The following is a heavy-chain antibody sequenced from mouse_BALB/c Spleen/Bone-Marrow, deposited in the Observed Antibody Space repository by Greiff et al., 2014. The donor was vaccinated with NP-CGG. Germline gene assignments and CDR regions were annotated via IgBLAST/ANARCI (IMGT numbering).Heavy chain of an antibody. D-gene: IGHD1-1*01. V-gene: IGHV1-77*01. J-gene: IGHJ3*01. CDR3: ARGGGYGSSWFAY. CDR1: GYTFTDYV. Sequence: VQLQQSGPELVKPGASVKMSCKASGYTFTDYVISWVKQRTGQGLEWIGEIYPGSGSTYYNEKFKGKATLTADKSSNTAYMQLNSLTSEDSAVYFCARGGGYGSSWFAYWGQGTLVTVSA. CDR2: IYPGSGST.